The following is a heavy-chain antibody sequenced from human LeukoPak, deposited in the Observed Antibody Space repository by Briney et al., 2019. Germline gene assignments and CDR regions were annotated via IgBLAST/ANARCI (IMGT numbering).Heavy chain of an antibody. CDR3: ARHPSGSYSGAFDY. J-gene: IGHJ4*02. CDR2: IYFSGST. V-gene: IGHV4-39*01. CDR1: GGSLSSSSYY. D-gene: IGHD1-26*01. Sequence: PSETLSLTCTVSGGSLSSSSYYWGWISQPPGKGLEWIGRIYFSGSTYYNPSLKSRVTISVDTSKKQFSLKLSSVTAADTAVYYCARHPSGSYSGAFDYWGQGTLVTVSS.